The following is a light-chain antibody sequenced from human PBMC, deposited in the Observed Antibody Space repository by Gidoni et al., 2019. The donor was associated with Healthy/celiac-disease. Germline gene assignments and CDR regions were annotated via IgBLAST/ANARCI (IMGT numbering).Light chain of an antibody. CDR3: QQYDNLPLT. CDR1: QDISNY. J-gene: IGKJ4*01. CDR2: DAS. Sequence: DIQMPQSPSSLSASVGDRVTITCQASQDISNYVHWYPQKPGKAPKLLIYDASNLETGVPSRFSGSGSGTDFTFTISSLQPEDIATYYCQQYDNLPLTFGGGTKVEIK. V-gene: IGKV1-33*01.